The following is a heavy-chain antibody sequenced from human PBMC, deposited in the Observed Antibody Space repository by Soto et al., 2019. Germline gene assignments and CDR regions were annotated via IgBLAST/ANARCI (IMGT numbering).Heavy chain of an antibody. CDR3: ARGLYCSGGSCYSDYYYYMDV. V-gene: IGHV3-21*01. D-gene: IGHD2-15*01. J-gene: IGHJ6*03. CDR1: GFTFSSYS. Sequence: EVQLVESGGGLVKPGGSLRLSCAASGFTFSSYSMNWVRQAPGKGLEWVSTISSSSSYIYYADSVKGRFTISRDNAKNSLYLHMNSLSAADTAVYYCARGLYCSGGSCYSDYYYYMDVWGKGTTVTVSS. CDR2: ISSSSSYI.